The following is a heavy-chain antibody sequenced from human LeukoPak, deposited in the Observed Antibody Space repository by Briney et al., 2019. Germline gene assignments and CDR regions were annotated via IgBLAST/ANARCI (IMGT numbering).Heavy chain of an antibody. J-gene: IGHJ4*02. CDR2: IYHSGST. CDR3: ARGIYSSGWPYYFDY. V-gene: IGHV4-4*02. D-gene: IGHD6-19*01. Sequence: SGTLSLTCAVSGGSISSSNWWSWVRQPPGKGLEWIGEIYHSGSTNYNPSLKSRVTISVDKSKNQFSLKLSSVTAADTAVCYCARGIYSSGWPYYFDYWGQGTLVTVSS. CDR1: GGSISSSNW.